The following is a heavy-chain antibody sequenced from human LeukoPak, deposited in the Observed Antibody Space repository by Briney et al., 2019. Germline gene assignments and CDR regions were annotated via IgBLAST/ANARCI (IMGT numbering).Heavy chain of an antibody. V-gene: IGHV4-59*01. Sequence: PSETLSLTCTVSGGSISSDYWSWIRQPPAKGLEWIGYIYYSGSTNYNPSLKSRVTISVDTSKNQFSLKLSSVTAADTAMYYCARVKYDSSGIDYWGQGTLVTVSS. CDR1: GGSISSDY. CDR2: IYYSGST. CDR3: ARVKYDSSGIDY. J-gene: IGHJ4*02. D-gene: IGHD3-22*01.